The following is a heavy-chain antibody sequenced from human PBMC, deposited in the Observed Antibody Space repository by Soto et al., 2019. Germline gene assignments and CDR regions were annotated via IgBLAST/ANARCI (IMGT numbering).Heavy chain of an antibody. D-gene: IGHD3-10*01. Sequence: SETLSLTCAVSGGSISSGGYSWSWIRQPPGKGLEWIGYIYHSGSTYYNPSLKSRVTISVDRSKNQFSLKLTSVTAADTAVFYCARAGEGSVRRRRFGAWGKGTRVTFSS. CDR3: ARAGEGSVRRRRFGA. V-gene: IGHV4-30-2*01. J-gene: IGHJ5*01. CDR1: GGSISSGGYS. CDR2: IYHSGST.